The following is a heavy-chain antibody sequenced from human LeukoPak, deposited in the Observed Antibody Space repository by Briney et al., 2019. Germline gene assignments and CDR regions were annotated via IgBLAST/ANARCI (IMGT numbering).Heavy chain of an antibody. J-gene: IGHJ6*03. CDR2: IYYSGTT. V-gene: IGHV4-39*01. Sequence: SETLSLTCTVSGGSISSSHYYWGWIRQPPGKGLAWIGTIYYSGTTYYNPSLESRVTISEDTSKNQFSLTLRSVTAADTAVYYCARQISDYYYYYIDVWGKGTKVTVSS. CDR1: GGSISSSHYY. D-gene: IGHD3-3*01. CDR3: ARQISDYYYYYIDV.